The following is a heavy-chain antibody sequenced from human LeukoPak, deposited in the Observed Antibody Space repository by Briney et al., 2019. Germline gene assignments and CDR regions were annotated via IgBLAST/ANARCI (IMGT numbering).Heavy chain of an antibody. CDR3: ARSLSLYSYGYYFDY. D-gene: IGHD5-18*01. CDR1: GFTFSSYA. Sequence: GRSLRLSCAASGFTFSSYAMHWVRQAPGKGLEWVAVISYDGSNKYYADSVKGRFTISRDNSKSTLYLQMNSLRAEDTAVYYCARSLSLYSYGYYFDYWGQGTLVTVSS. V-gene: IGHV3-30*04. J-gene: IGHJ4*02. CDR2: ISYDGSNK.